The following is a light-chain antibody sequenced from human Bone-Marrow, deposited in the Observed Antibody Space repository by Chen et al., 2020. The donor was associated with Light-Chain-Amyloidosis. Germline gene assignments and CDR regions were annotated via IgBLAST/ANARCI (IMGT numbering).Light chain of an antibody. V-gene: IGKV1-NL1*01. CDR2: AAS. CDR3: QHYYGTLLS. Sequence: DIRMTQSPSFLSASVGDRVTITCRASQGISNSLAWYQQKPGKAPKLLLYAASTLESGVPSRFSGSGSGTDYTLTISSLQPEDFATYYCQHYYGTLLSFGPGTKVDIK. CDR1: QGISNS. J-gene: IGKJ3*01.